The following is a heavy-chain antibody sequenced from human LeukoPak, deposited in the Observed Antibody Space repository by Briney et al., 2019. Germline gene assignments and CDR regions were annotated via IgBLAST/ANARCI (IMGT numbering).Heavy chain of an antibody. D-gene: IGHD3-22*01. CDR1: GYIFTSAD. CDR3: ARVSGDYLYVPYDP. CDR2: INPNTGKT. J-gene: IGHJ5*02. V-gene: IGHV1-8*03. Sequence: ASVKVSCKTSGYIFTSADINWVGQATGQGLEWMGYINPNTGKTGYAQKFQGSVTFTSNSAINTAYLELTSLTSDDTAVYYCARVSGDYLYVPYDPWGQGTLVTVSS.